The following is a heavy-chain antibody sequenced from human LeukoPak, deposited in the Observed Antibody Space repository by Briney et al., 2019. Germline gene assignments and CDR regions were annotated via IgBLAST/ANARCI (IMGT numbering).Heavy chain of an antibody. Sequence: SETLSLTCTVSGGSISSGGYYWSWIRQHPGKGLEWIGYIYYSGSTYYNPSLKSRVTISVDTSKNQFSLKLSSATAADTAVYYCARHAVPSNYFDYWGQGTLVTVSS. V-gene: IGHV4-31*03. J-gene: IGHJ4*02. CDR2: IYYSGST. CDR3: ARHAVPSNYFDY. CDR1: GGSISSGGYY. D-gene: IGHD2-8*01.